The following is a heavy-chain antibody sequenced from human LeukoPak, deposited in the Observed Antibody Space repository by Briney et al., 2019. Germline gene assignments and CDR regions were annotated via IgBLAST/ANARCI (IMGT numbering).Heavy chain of an antibody. Sequence: PGGSLRLSCAASGFTFSDYYMSWVRQAPGKGLEWVSVIYSGGSTYYADSVKGRFTISRDNSKNTLYLQMNSLRAEDTAVYYCARGNGDPFDYWGQGTLVTVSS. J-gene: IGHJ4*02. CDR3: ARGNGDPFDY. CDR2: IYSGGST. CDR1: GFTFSDYY. D-gene: IGHD4-17*01. V-gene: IGHV3-66*02.